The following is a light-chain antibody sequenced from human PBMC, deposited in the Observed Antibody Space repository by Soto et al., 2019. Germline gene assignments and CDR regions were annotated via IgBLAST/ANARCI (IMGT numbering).Light chain of an antibody. CDR3: MQALQTPYT. CDR2: LGS. J-gene: IGKJ2*01. V-gene: IGKV2-28*01. CDR1: QSLLHSNGYNY. Sequence: EIVMTQSPLSLPVTPGEPASISCRSSQSLLHSNGYNYLDWYLQKPGQSPQLLIYLGSNRASGVPGRFSGSGSGTDFTLKISRVEADDVGVYYCMQALQTPYTFGQGTKLEIK.